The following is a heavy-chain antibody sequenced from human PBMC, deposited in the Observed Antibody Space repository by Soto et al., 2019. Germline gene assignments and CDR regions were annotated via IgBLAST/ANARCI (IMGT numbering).Heavy chain of an antibody. CDR3: ARVRVSKYYYYYGMDV. D-gene: IGHD3-10*01. CDR2: MNAGNGKT. V-gene: IGHV1-3*01. CDR1: GYTFTSYA. Sequence: ASVKVSCKASGYTFTSYAMHWVRQAPGQRLEWMGWMNAGNGKTKYSQKFQGRVTITRETSASTAYMELSSLGSEDTAVYYGARVRVSKYYYYYGMDVWGQGTTVTVSS. J-gene: IGHJ6*02.